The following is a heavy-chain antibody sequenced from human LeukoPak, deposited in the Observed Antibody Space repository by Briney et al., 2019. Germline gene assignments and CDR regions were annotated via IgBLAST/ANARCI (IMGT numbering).Heavy chain of an antibody. J-gene: IGHJ4*02. CDR2: IHYTGGS. V-gene: IGHV4-59*01. Sequence: KPSETLSLTRTVSGGSISDDYWSCLRQPPGKGLEWIGYIHYTGGSNYNPSLKSRVTLSADTSKNEFSLTLGSVTAADTAVYYCARGTVTTGYFDLWGQGTLVSVSS. CDR3: ARGTVTTGYFDL. CDR1: GGSISDDY. D-gene: IGHD4-17*01.